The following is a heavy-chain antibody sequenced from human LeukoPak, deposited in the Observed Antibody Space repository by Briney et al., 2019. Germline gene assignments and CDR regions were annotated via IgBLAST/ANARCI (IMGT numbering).Heavy chain of an antibody. CDR3: AKGRYSSSWYRDAFDI. CDR1: GFTFSSYA. Sequence: GGSLRLSCAASGFTFSSYAMSWVRQAPGKGLEWVSAISGSGGSTYYADSVKGRFTISTDYSKNTQYLQINRLRAEDAAVYYWAKGRYSSSWYRDAFDIWGQGTMVTVSS. J-gene: IGHJ3*02. V-gene: IGHV3-23*01. CDR2: ISGSGGST. D-gene: IGHD6-13*01.